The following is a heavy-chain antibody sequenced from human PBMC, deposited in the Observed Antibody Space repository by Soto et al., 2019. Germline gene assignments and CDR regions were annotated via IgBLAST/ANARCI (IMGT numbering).Heavy chain of an antibody. CDR1: GGSISSCGYY. D-gene: IGHD3-22*01. Sequence: SETLSLTCTVSGGSISSCGYYWSWIRQHPGKGLEWIGYIYYSGSTYYNPSLKSRVTISVDTSKNQFSLKLSSVTAADTAVYYCARYIGWYYYDSSGYYFDYWGQGTLATVSS. J-gene: IGHJ4*02. CDR3: ARYIGWYYYDSSGYYFDY. V-gene: IGHV4-31*03. CDR2: IYYSGST.